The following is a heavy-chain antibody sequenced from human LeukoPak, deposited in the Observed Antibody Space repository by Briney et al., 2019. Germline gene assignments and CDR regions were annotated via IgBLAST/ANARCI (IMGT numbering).Heavy chain of an antibody. CDR2: TNPSSGDT. CDR1: GYTFTGYF. Sequence: GASVKVSCKASGYTFTGYFMHWVRQAPGQGLECMGWTNPSSGDTNYAQKFQGRVTVTRDTSISTAYMELSRLRSDDTAVYYCARADHGARSNGFYTLDYWGQGTLVTVSS. V-gene: IGHV1-2*02. CDR3: ARADHGARSNGFYTLDY. J-gene: IGHJ4*02. D-gene: IGHD2-2*02.